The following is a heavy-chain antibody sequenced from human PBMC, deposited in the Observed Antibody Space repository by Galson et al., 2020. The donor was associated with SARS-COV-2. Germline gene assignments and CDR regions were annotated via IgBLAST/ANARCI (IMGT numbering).Heavy chain of an antibody. CDR3: ARGGYSSTWYGKYNWFDP. J-gene: IGHJ5*02. D-gene: IGHD6-13*01. V-gene: IGHV4-34*01. CDR1: GGSSSGYY. CDR2: INHSGTT. Sequence: TLSLTCAVYGGSSSGYYWSWIRQPPGKGLEWIGEINHSGTTNYNPTLKSRVTISVDTSKSQFSLKVSSVTAADTAVYYCARGGYSSTWYGKYNWFDPWGQGTRVTVSS.